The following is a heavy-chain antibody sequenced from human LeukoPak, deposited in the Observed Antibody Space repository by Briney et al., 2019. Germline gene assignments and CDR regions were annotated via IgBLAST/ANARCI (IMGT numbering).Heavy chain of an antibody. J-gene: IGHJ6*03. V-gene: IGHV1-69*13. Sequence: SVKVSCKASGGTFSSYAISWVRQAPGQGLEWMGGIIPIFGTANYAQKFQGRATITADESTSTTYMELSSLRSEDTAVYYCARDPLERNWSGYQYYYMDAWGKGTTVTVSS. CDR3: ARDPLERNWSGYQYYYMDA. D-gene: IGHD3-3*01. CDR2: IIPIFGTA. CDR1: GGTFSSYA.